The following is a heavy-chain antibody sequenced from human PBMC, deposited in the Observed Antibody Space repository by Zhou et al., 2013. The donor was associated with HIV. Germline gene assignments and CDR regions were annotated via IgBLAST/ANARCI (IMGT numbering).Heavy chain of an antibody. V-gene: IGHV1-2*02. CDR2: INPHSGDT. CDR1: GYAFAGYY. Sequence: QVQLVQSGAEVKKPGASMKVSCKASGYAFAGYYIQWVRQAPGQGLEWVGLINPHSGDTNYPQKFQDRVTLTRDTSITTAYLELSSLTSDDTAVYYCVRTDAYNYVYWGQGTLVTVSP. D-gene: IGHD3-16*01. J-gene: IGHJ4*02. CDR3: VRTDAYNYVY.